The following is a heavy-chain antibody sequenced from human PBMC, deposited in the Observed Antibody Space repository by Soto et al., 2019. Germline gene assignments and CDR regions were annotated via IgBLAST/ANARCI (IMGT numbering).Heavy chain of an antibody. CDR1: GFTFSNYP. V-gene: IGHV3-23*01. J-gene: IGHJ4*02. CDR3: ARRV. CDR2: ISAGGDRT. Sequence: EVQVSESGGGLVQPGGSLRLSCATSGFTFSNYPMNWVRQPPGKGLEWVSGISAGGDRTYYADAVKGRFTIFRDNSKNPVSLRMKSLRVEDTAVYYCARRVWGQGTLVTVSS.